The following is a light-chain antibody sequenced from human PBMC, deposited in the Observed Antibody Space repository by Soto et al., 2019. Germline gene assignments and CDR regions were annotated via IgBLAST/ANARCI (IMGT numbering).Light chain of an antibody. CDR2: DSS. J-gene: IGKJ5*01. CDR3: QHRSNWPTIT. V-gene: IGKV3-11*01. CDR1: QSVSIY. Sequence: IVLTQSPATLSLSPGERATLSCRASQSVSIYLAWYQQKPGQAPRLLIYDSSNRAAGIPARFSARGSGTDFTLFISNLEPEDSAVYYCQHRSNWPTITFGQGTRLEIK.